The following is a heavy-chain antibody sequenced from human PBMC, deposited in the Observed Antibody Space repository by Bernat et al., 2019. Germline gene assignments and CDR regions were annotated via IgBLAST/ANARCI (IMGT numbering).Heavy chain of an antibody. CDR2: ISSSRSTI. V-gene: IGHV3-48*01. CDR3: AIAAAGQYYYGMDV. D-gene: IGHD6-13*01. J-gene: IGHJ6*02. CDR1: GFTFSSYS. Sequence: EVQLVESGGGLVQPGGSLRPSCAASGFTFSSYSMTWVRQAPGKGLEWVSYISSSRSTIYYADSRKGRFTNTRENAKNSLYLKMNSLRAEDTAVYYCAIAAAGQYYYGMDVWGQGTTVTVSS.